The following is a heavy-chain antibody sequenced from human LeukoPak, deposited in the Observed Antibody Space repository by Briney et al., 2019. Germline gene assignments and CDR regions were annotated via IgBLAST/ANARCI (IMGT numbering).Heavy chain of an antibody. Sequence: SETLPLTCTVSGGSISSYYWSWIRQPPGKGLEWIGSINYSGSTFYNPSLKSRVTISVDTSKNQFSLILSSVTAADTAVYFCARARLSIVRGITNFDYWGQGTVVTVSS. CDR2: INYSGST. CDR1: GGSISSYY. D-gene: IGHD3-10*01. V-gene: IGHV4-59*05. J-gene: IGHJ4*02. CDR3: ARARLSIVRGITNFDY.